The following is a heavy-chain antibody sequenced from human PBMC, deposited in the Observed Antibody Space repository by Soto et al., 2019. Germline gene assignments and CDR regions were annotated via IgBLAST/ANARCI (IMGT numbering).Heavy chain of an antibody. Sequence: SETLSLTCTVSGGSISSGGYYWSWIRQLPGKGLEWIAYVYYSGRTYYNPSLKSRVHISLDTSKNHFSLNLSSVTAADTAVYYCARDHSGFNKAFDIWGQGAMVTVSS. CDR2: VYYSGRT. CDR1: GGSISSGGYY. CDR3: ARDHSGFNKAFDI. V-gene: IGHV4-31*03. D-gene: IGHD6-19*01. J-gene: IGHJ3*02.